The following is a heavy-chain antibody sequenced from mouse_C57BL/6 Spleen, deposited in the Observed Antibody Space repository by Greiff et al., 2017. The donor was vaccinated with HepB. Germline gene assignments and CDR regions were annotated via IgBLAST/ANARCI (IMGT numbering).Heavy chain of an antibody. CDR2: ISNGGGST. J-gene: IGHJ3*01. CDR1: GFTFSDYY. CDR3: ARQGDYDYDWAWFAY. D-gene: IGHD2-4*01. Sequence: EVHLVESGGGLVQPGGSLKLSCAASGFTFSDYYMYWVRQTPEKRLEWVAYISNGGGSTYYPDTVKGRFTISRDNAKNTLYLQMSRLKSEDTARYYCARQGDYDYDWAWFAYWGQGTLVTVSA. V-gene: IGHV5-12*01.